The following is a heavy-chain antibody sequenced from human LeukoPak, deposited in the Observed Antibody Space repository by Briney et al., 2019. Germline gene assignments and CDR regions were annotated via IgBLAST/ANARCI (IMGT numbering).Heavy chain of an antibody. J-gene: IGHJ6*03. CDR2: ISSSSSTI. D-gene: IGHD5-12*01. CDR1: GFTFSSYS. CDR3: AKDTVKVTTIRRVPHYMDV. Sequence: PGGSLRLSCAASGFTFSSYSMNWVRQAPGKGLEWVSYISSSSSTIYYADSVKGRFTISRDNSKKTLYLQMNSLRAEDTALYYCAKDTVKVTTIRRVPHYMDVWGKGTTVTISS. V-gene: IGHV3-48*01.